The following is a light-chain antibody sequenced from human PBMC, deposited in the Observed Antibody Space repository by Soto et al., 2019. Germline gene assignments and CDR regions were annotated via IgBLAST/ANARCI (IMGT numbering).Light chain of an antibody. CDR2: GTS. J-gene: IGKJ4*01. CDR3: QHYGSTPLT. V-gene: IGKV3-20*01. CDR1: QTVSSSY. Sequence: EIVLTQSPGTLSLSPGERATLFCRASQTVSSSYLAWYQQKPGQAPRLLMYGTSKRATGIPDRFSGSGSGTEFTLTISRLEAEDFAVFYCQHYGSTPLTFGGGTKVDIK.